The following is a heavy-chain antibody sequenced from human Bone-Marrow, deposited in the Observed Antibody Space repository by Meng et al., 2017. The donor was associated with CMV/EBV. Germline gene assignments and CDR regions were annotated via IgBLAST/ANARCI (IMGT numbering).Heavy chain of an antibody. CDR1: GFTFSSYG. D-gene: IGHD2-2*01. CDR3: AKDGVTVVPAANEYYFDY. V-gene: IGHV3-30*02. CDR2: IRYDGSNK. Sequence: GGSLRLSCAASGFTFSSYGMHWVSQAPGKGLEWVAFIRYDGSNKYYAGSVKGRFTISRDNSKRTLYLQRNSMRAEDTAVYYCAKDGVTVVPAANEYYFDYWGQGTLVTVSS. J-gene: IGHJ4*02.